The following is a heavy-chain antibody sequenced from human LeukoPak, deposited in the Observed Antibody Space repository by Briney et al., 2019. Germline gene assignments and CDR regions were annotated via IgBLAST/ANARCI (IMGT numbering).Heavy chain of an antibody. CDR2: ISGGDGYT. CDR1: GFTFSGYA. D-gene: IGHD2-2*01. V-gene: IGHV3-23*01. CDR3: AVSPLHQLLPP. Sequence: PGGSLRLSCTASGFTFSGYAMSWVRQAPGKGLEWVSGISGGDGYTHYAGSVKGRFTISRDSSKNTLDLQMNSLRAEDTAVYYCAVSPLHQLLPPWGQGTLVTVSS. J-gene: IGHJ5*02.